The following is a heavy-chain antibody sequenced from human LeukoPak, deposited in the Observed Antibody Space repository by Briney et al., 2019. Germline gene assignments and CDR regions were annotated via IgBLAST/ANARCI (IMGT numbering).Heavy chain of an antibody. CDR3: ARRGQIQLWSNWFDP. V-gene: IGHV2-5*02. D-gene: IGHD5-18*01. CDR1: GFSFNTSGVG. J-gene: IGHJ5*02. Sequence: SGPTLVKPTQTLTLTCTFSGFSFNTSGVGVGWIRQPPGRALEWLALIYWDDDKYYSPSLTSRLTITKDTSKNQVVLTITNMDPVDTATYYCARRGQIQLWSNWFDPWGQGTLVTVSS. CDR2: IYWDDDK.